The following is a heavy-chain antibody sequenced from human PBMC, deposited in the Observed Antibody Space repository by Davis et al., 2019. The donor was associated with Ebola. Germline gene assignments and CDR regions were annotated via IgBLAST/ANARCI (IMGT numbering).Heavy chain of an antibody. CDR1: GGTFSSYA. CDR3: ARTSKLLWFGEFSYGMDV. D-gene: IGHD3-10*01. CDR2: ISAYNGNT. J-gene: IGHJ6*04. Sequence: AASVKVSCKASGGTFSSYAISWVRQAPGQGLEWMGWISAYNGNTNYAQKLQGRVTMTTDTSTSTAYMELRSLRSDDTAVYYCARTSKLLWFGEFSYGMDVWGKGTTVTVSS. V-gene: IGHV1-18*01.